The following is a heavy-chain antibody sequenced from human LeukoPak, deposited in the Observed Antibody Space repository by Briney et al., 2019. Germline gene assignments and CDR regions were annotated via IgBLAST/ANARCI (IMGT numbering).Heavy chain of an antibody. D-gene: IGHD2-15*01. CDR1: GGSFSNYY. Sequence: TSETLPLTCAVYGGSFSNYYWSWIRQPPGKGLEWIGEINHSGSTNYNPSLKSRVTTSVEKSKNQFSLNLRSVTAADTAVYYCARGLRGGGSYAMDVWGQGTTVTVYS. J-gene: IGHJ6*01. V-gene: IGHV4-34*01. CDR2: INHSGST. CDR3: ARGLRGGGSYAMDV.